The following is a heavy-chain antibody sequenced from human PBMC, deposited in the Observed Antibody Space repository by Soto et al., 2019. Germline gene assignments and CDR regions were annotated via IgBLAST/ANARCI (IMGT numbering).Heavy chain of an antibody. CDR1: GFTFSSYA. J-gene: IGHJ3*02. CDR3: AGLAARPFIPMGARKRFAFDI. CDR2: ISGSGGST. V-gene: IGHV3-23*01. Sequence: GSLRLSCAASGFTFSSYALSWVRQAPGKGLEWVSAISGSGGSTYYADSVKGRFTISRDNSKNTLYLQMNSLRAEDTAVYYCAGLAARPFIPMGARKRFAFDIWGQGTMVTVSS. D-gene: IGHD6-6*01.